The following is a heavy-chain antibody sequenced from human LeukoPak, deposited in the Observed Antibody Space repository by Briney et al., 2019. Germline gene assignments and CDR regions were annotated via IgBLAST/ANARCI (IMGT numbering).Heavy chain of an antibody. D-gene: IGHD2/OR15-2a*01. CDR2: IYYSGST. V-gene: IGHV4-30-4*08. CDR1: GGSISSGDYY. J-gene: IGHJ3*02. Sequence: SQTLSLTCTVSGGSISSGDYYWRWIRQPPGKGLECIGYIYYSGSTYYNPSLKSRVTISVDTSKNQFSLKLSSVTAADTAVYYCARENDGSDAFDIWGQGTVVTVSS. CDR3: ARENDGSDAFDI.